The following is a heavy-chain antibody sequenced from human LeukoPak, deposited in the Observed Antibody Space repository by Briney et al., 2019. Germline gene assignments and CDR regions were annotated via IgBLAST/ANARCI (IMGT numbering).Heavy chain of an antibody. CDR1: GFTFSSYS. CDR3: AKGEDIVVVPAAPGGYGMDV. V-gene: IGHV3-23*01. CDR2: ISGRGGST. J-gene: IGHJ6*02. D-gene: IGHD2-2*01. Sequence: GGSLRLSCAASGFTFSSYSMSWVRQAPGEGLEWVSAISGRGGSTYYADSVKGRFTISRDNSNNTLYLQLNSLRAEDTAVYYCAKGEDIVVVPAAPGGYGMDVWGQGTTVTVSS.